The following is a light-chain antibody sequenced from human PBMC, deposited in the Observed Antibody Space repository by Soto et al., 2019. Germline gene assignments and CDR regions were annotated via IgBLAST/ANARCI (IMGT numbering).Light chain of an antibody. V-gene: IGLV2-14*03. Sequence: QSVLTQPASVSGSPGQSITISCTGTSSDVGGYDYVSWYQQHPGKAPKLLIYDVSNRPSGVSTRFSGSKSGNTASPTISGLQAEDEGDYYCTSYTARRLYVFGSGTKVTV. J-gene: IGLJ1*01. CDR3: TSYTARRLYV. CDR2: DVS. CDR1: SSDVGGYDY.